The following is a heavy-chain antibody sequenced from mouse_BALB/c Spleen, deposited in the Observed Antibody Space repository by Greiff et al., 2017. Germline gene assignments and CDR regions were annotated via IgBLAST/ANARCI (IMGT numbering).Heavy chain of an antibody. Sequence: EVKLMESGGGLVQPGGSLKLSCAASGFTFSSYTMSWVRQTPEKRLEWVAYISNGGGSTYYPDTVKGRFTISRDNAKNTLYLQMSSLKSEDTAMYYCARHKNGNYVDYWGQGTTLTVSS. CDR1: GFTFSSYT. V-gene: IGHV5-12-2*01. D-gene: IGHD2-1*01. J-gene: IGHJ2*01. CDR3: ARHKNGNYVDY. CDR2: ISNGGGST.